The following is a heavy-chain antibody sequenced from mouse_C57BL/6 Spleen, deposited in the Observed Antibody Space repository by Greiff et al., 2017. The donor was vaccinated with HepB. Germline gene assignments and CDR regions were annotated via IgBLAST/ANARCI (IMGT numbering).Heavy chain of an antibody. J-gene: IGHJ2*01. CDR3: AREWGYYGSSHFDY. V-gene: IGHV1-52*01. CDR1: GYTFTSYW. D-gene: IGHD1-1*01. CDR2: IDPSDSET. Sequence: QVQLQQPGAELVRPGSSVKLSCKASGYTFTSYWMHWVKQRPIQGLEWIGNIDPSDSETHYNQKFKDKATLTVDKSSSTAYMQLSSLTSEDSAVDDCAREWGYYGSSHFDYWGQGTTLTVSS.